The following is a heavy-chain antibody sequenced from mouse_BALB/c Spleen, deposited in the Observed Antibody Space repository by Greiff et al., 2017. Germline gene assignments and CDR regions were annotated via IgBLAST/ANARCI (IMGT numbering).Heavy chain of an antibody. V-gene: IGHV2-2*02. D-gene: IGHD2-1*01. CDR2: IWSGGST. CDR3: ARRDYGNYVAY. Sequence: VMLVESGPGLVQPSQSLSITCTVSGFSLTSYGVHWVRQSPGKGLEWLGVIWSGGSTDYNAAFISRLSISKDNSKSQVFFKMNSLQANDTAIYYCARRDYGNYVAYWGQGTLVTVSA. CDR1: GFSLTSYG. J-gene: IGHJ3*01.